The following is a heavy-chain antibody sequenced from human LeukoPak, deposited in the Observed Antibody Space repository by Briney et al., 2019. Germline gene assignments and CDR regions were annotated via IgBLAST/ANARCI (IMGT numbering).Heavy chain of an antibody. Sequence: SVKVSCKASGGTFSSYAISWVRQAPGQGLEWMGRIIPIFGIANYAQKFQGRVTITADKSTSTAYMELSSLRSEDTAVYYCASLYCSSTSCYQPSSGMDVWGQGTTVTVSS. CDR2: IIPIFGIA. CDR3: ASLYCSSTSCYQPSSGMDV. J-gene: IGHJ6*02. CDR1: GGTFSSYA. V-gene: IGHV1-69*04. D-gene: IGHD2-2*01.